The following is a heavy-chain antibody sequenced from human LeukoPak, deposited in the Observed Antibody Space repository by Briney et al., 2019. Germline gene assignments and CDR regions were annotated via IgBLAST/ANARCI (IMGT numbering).Heavy chain of an antibody. J-gene: IGHJ4*02. CDR1: GFTFSSYA. D-gene: IGHD3/OR15-3a*01. V-gene: IGHV3-30-3*01. Sequence: GGSLRLSCAASGFTFSSYAMHWVRQAPGKGLEWVAVISYDGSNKYYADSVKGRFTISRDNAKNTLYLQMNSLRAEDTAVYYCARVLFGLPGYWGQGTLVTVSS. CDR3: ARVLFGLPGY. CDR2: ISYDGSNK.